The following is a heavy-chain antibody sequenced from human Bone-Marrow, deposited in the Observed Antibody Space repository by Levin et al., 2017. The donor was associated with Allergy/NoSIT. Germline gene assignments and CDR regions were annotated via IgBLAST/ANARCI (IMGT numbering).Heavy chain of an antibody. Sequence: GGSLRLSCAASGFTFSSYGMHWVRQAPGKGLEWVAVIWYDGSNKYYADSVKGRFTISRDNSKNTLYLQMNSLRAEDTAVYYCAREDYYDSSGYYYTYYDYGMDVWGQGTTVTVSS. V-gene: IGHV3-33*01. CDR3: AREDYYDSSGYYYTYYDYGMDV. D-gene: IGHD3-22*01. CDR2: IWYDGSNK. CDR1: GFTFSSYG. J-gene: IGHJ6*02.